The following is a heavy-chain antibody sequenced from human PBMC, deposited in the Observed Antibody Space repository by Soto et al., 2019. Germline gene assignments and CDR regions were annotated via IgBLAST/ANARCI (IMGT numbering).Heavy chain of an antibody. V-gene: IGHV4-39*01. Sequence: SETLSLTSTVSGCTISSSVYYWGWIRQPPGKGLEWIGSIYYSGSTYYNPSLKSRVTISVDTSKNQFSLKLSSVTAADTAVYYCARLVYDSSGYRPGWGQGTLVTVSS. D-gene: IGHD3-22*01. J-gene: IGHJ4*02. CDR3: ARLVYDSSGYRPG. CDR1: GCTISSSVYY. CDR2: IYYSGST.